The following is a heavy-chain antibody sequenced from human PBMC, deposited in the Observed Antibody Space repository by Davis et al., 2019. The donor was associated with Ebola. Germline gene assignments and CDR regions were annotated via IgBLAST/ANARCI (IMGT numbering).Heavy chain of an antibody. D-gene: IGHD3-3*01. CDR1: GFTVSSNY. V-gene: IGHV3-53*01. J-gene: IGHJ6*02. CDR3: ARVTESGMDV. CDR2: IYSGGTT. Sequence: GESLKISCAASGFTVSSNYMSWVRQAPGKGLEWVSVIYSGGTTYYADSVKGRFTISRDNSKNTLYLQMNSLRAEDTAVYFCARVTESGMDVWGPGTTVTVSS.